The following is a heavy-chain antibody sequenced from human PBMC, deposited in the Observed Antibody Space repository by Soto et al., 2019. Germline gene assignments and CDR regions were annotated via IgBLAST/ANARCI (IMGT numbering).Heavy chain of an antibody. CDR3: ARASYCYDGSGYHGY. V-gene: IGHV3-21*01. Sequence: EVQLVESGGGLVKPGGSLRLSCAASGFTFSSYSMNWVRQAPGKGLEWVSSISSSSSYIYYADSVKGRFTISRDNAKNSLYLQMNSLRAEDTAVYYCARASYCYDGSGYHGYWGQGTLVTVSS. CDR1: GFTFSSYS. CDR2: ISSSSSYI. J-gene: IGHJ4*02. D-gene: IGHD3-22*01.